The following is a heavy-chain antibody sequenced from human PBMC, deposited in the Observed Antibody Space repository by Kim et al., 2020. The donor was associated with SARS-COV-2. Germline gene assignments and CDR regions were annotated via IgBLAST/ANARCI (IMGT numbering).Heavy chain of an antibody. D-gene: IGHD4-4*01. CDR3: VRDQDRGWDYRSINYGMDI. CDR2: ISGDDYAI. Sequence: GGSLRLSCAASGFTFKDYYMFWIRQVPGKGLEWVAYISGDDYAIYYADSVKGRFTISRDNAKNSLYLQMDSLRAEDTGVYYCVRDQDRGWDYRSINYGMDIWGQGTSVTVSS. J-gene: IGHJ6*02. V-gene: IGHV3-11*01. CDR1: GFTFKDYY.